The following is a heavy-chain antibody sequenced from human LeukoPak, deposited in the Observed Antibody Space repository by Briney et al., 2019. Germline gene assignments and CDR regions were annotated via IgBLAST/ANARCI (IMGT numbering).Heavy chain of an antibody. CDR2: INHSGST. CDR1: GGSFSGYY. CDR3: AIPSSGRVKAFDY. D-gene: IGHD3-3*01. Sequence: PSETLSLTCAVYGGSFSGYYWSWTRQPPGKGLEWIGEINHSGSTNYNPSLKSRVTISVDTSKNQFSLKLSSVTAADTAVYYCAIPSSGRVKAFDYWGQGTLVTVSS. V-gene: IGHV4-34*01. J-gene: IGHJ4*02.